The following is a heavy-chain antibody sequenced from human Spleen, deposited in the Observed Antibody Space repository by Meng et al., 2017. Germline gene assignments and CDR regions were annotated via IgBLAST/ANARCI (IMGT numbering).Heavy chain of an antibody. V-gene: IGHV3-30*04. CDR1: AFTFSSFS. CDR3: AREAQGLDY. CDR2: ITYDGTNT. Sequence: QVHLVESGGGVVQPGRSLRISCAASAFTFSSFSMHWVRQAPGKGLEWMAVITYDGTNTYHADSVKGRFTISRDNSENTLYLQMNNLKREDTAIYYCAREAQGLDYWGQGTLVTVSS. J-gene: IGHJ4*02.